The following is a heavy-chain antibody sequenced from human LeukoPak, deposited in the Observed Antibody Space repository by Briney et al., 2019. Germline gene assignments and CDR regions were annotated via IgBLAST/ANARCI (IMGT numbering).Heavy chain of an antibody. Sequence: PSETLSLTCTVSGGSITSYYWSWIRQPPGKGLEYIGYIYYSGSANYNPSLKSRVTISVDTSKNQFSLKLSSVTAADTAVYYCAREPVYDYVWGSYRDNWFDPWGQGTLVTVSS. J-gene: IGHJ5*02. CDR3: AREPVYDYVWGSYRDNWFDP. D-gene: IGHD3-16*02. CDR2: IYYSGSA. V-gene: IGHV4-59*12. CDR1: GGSITSYY.